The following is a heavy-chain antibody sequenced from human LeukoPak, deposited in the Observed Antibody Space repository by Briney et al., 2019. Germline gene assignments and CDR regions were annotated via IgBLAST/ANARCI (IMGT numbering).Heavy chain of an antibody. J-gene: IGHJ4*02. Sequence: GGSLRLSCAASGFTFSSYDMHWVRHARGKGLEWVSSIGTAGDTYYPGSVKGRFTISREKAKNSLYLQMNSLRAGDTAVYYCTRGFQTGVDYWGKGPLVTVSS. CDR2: IGTAGDT. D-gene: IGHD3-10*01. V-gene: IGHV3-13*01. CDR1: GFTFSSYD. CDR3: TRGFQTGVDY.